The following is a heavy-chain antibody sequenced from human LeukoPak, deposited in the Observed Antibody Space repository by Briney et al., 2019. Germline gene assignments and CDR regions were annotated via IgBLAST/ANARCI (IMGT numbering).Heavy chain of an antibody. CDR3: AKEGSKIGSGRNRYYYTGMDV. Sequence: PGRSLRLSCAASGFSFSSHDMHWIRQAPGKGLEWVALISYDGSNKNYGDSVRGRFTISRDNSKNTLSLRLNSLRAEDTAVYYCAKEGSKIGSGRNRYYYTGMDVWGKGTTVTVSS. CDR2: ISYDGSNK. J-gene: IGHJ6*04. CDR1: GFSFSSHD. D-gene: IGHD3-10*01. V-gene: IGHV3-30*18.